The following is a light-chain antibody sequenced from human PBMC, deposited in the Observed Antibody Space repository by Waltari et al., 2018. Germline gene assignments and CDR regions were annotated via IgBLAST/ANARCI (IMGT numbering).Light chain of an antibody. V-gene: IGKV3-20*01. CDR2: GSS. Sequence: IVLTQSPGTLSLSPGDTGTLSCRASQSLSSSYLAWYQQRPGQAPRLLIYGSSNRATGIPDRFSGSGSGTHFTLIISGLEPEDSAVYYCQQFGSSPRGTFGQGTKLGIK. J-gene: IGKJ2*01. CDR3: QQFGSSPRGT. CDR1: QSLSSSY.